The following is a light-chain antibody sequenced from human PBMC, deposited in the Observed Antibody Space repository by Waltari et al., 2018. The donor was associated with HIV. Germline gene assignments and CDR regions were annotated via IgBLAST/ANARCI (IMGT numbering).Light chain of an antibody. V-gene: IGKV3-20*01. CDR3: QQYTDSPLT. CDR2: GAS. Sequence: EIVLTQSPGTLSLSPGERATLSCKTSQSINSNYLAWYQQKLGQAPKLLIYGASNRATGIPDRFSGSGSVTEFTLTISRLEPEDFAMYYCQQYTDSPLTFGGGTRVEI. J-gene: IGKJ4*01. CDR1: QSINSNY.